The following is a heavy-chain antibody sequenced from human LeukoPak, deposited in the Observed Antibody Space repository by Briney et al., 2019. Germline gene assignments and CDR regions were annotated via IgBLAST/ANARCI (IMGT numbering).Heavy chain of an antibody. CDR3: ARDNGSGSYYNFDYYYYGMDV. D-gene: IGHD3-10*01. J-gene: IGHJ6*02. Sequence: PSETLSFTCTVSGGSINSGNYYWSWIRQPAGKGLEWIGRIYTSGSTNYNPSLKSRVTISVDTSKNQFSLKLSSVTAADTAVYYCARDNGSGSYYNFDYYYYGMDVWGQGTTVTVSS. CDR1: GGSINSGNYY. V-gene: IGHV4-61*02. CDR2: IYTSGST.